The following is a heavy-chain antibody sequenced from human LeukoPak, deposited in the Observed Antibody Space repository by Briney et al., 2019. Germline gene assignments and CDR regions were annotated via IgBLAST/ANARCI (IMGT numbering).Heavy chain of an antibody. V-gene: IGHV1-2*06. CDR3: ASGQWLGEPADY. Sequence: ASVKVSCKASGYTFTGYFMHWVLQAPGQGLEWMGRINPNSGGTNYAQKFQGRVTMTRDTSISTAYMELSRLRSDDTAVYYCASGQWLGEPADYWGQGTLVTVSS. CDR1: GYTFTGYF. J-gene: IGHJ4*02. CDR2: INPNSGGT. D-gene: IGHD6-19*01.